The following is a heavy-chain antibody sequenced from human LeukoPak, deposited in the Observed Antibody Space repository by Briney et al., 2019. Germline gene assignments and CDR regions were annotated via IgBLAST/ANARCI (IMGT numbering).Heavy chain of an antibody. V-gene: IGHV3-30*18. D-gene: IGHD3-16*01. Sequence: GRSLRLSCAASGFTFSSYGMHWVRQAPGKGLEWVAVISYDGSNKYYADSVKGRFTISRDNSKNTLYLQMNSLRAEDTAVYYCAKHVGGVPEDYWGQGTLVTVSS. CDR1: GFTFSSYG. CDR3: AKHVGGVPEDY. CDR2: ISYDGSNK. J-gene: IGHJ4*02.